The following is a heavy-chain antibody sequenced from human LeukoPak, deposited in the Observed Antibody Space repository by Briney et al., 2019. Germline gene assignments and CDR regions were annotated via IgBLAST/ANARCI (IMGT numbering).Heavy chain of an antibody. CDR1: GDSMSSRSYY. CDR3: ARQRTAGTKVIDY. D-gene: IGHD1-1*01. Sequence: PSETLSLTCTVSGDSMSSRSYYWGWIRQPPGKGLEWIGNIYYTGTTYYSPSLKSRVNIAVDTSKNQFYLYLSSVTAADTAVYYCARQRTAGTKVIDYWGQGTLVTVSS. V-gene: IGHV4-39*01. CDR2: IYYTGTT. J-gene: IGHJ4*02.